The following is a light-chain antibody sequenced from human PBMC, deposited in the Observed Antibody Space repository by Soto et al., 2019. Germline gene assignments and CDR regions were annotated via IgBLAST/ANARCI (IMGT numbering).Light chain of an antibody. V-gene: IGKV1-33*01. Sequence: DIQVTQSPSSLSASVGDRVTITCQASEDIRNYSNWYQQKPGQAPKLLIYDSSDLEIGVPSRFSGGGSGTHFTFTITNLQPEDIATYYCQQYDSLPLTFGGGSRVEIK. CDR2: DSS. CDR3: QQYDSLPLT. J-gene: IGKJ4*01. CDR1: EDIRNY.